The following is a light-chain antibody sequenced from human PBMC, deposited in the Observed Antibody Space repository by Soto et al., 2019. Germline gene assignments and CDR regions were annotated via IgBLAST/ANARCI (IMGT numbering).Light chain of an antibody. J-gene: IGLJ1*01. CDR3: SSYTGSSTPYV. Sequence: QSVLTQPASVSGSPGQSITISCTGTSSDVGGYNYVSWYQQHPGKAPKLMIYEVSNRPSGVSNRFSGSKSGNTASLTISGLQAEDEADYYCSSYTGSSTPYVCGTGTKLTVL. V-gene: IGLV2-14*01. CDR1: SSDVGGYNY. CDR2: EVS.